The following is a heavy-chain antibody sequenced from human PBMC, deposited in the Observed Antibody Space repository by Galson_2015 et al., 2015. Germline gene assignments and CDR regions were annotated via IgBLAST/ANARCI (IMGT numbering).Heavy chain of an antibody. D-gene: IGHD2-2*01. CDR2: INDDGSST. CDR1: GFAFNSYW. V-gene: IGHV3-74*01. J-gene: IGHJ4*02. CDR3: ARATRNIAVVPAAPPFGY. Sequence: SLRLSCAASGFAFNSYWMHWVRQAPGKGLVWVSRINDDGSSTHYADFVKGRLTVSRDNAKNTLYLQMNSLRAEDTAVYYCARATRNIAVVPAAPPFGYWGQGTLVTVSS.